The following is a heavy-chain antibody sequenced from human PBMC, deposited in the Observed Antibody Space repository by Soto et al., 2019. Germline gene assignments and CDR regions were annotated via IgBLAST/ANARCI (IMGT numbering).Heavy chain of an antibody. CDR2: MSAYNGNT. Sequence: ASVKVSCKASGYTLTSYGISWVRQAPGQGLEWMGWMSAYNGNTDYAQKLQGRVIMTRNTSTTTAYMELRGLRSEDSAVYYCARGPSGSSSGRWFDPWGQGAVVTVSS. CDR1: GYTLTSYG. CDR3: ARGPSGSSSGRWFDP. D-gene: IGHD2-2*01. V-gene: IGHV1-18*01. J-gene: IGHJ5*02.